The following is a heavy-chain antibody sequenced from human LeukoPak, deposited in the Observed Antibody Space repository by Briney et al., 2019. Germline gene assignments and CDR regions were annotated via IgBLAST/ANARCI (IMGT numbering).Heavy chain of an antibody. Sequence: GGSRRPSCAASGFTFSSNSMNWVRQAPGKGLEWVSSISSSSSYIYYADSGKGRSTISRDNAKNSLYLQMNSLRAEATAVYYCARVATYSSGWVFDYWGQGTLVTVSS. CDR3: ARVATYSSGWVFDY. J-gene: IGHJ4*02. CDR2: ISSSSSYI. CDR1: GFTFSSNS. D-gene: IGHD6-19*01. V-gene: IGHV3-21*01.